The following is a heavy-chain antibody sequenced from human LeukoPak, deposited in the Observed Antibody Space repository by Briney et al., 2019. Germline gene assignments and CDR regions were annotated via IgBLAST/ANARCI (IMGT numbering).Heavy chain of an antibody. V-gene: IGHV4-59*08. CDR2: IYYSGNA. CDR3: ARLYGSGSDFDF. Sequence: SETLSLTCSVAGGSISSQYWSWVRQPPGKGLEWIGCIYYSGNANYNPSLKSRVTISVDTSKNQFSLKMTSVTAADTAVYYCARLYGSGSDFDFWGQGTMVTVSS. CDR1: GGSISSQY. J-gene: IGHJ3*01. D-gene: IGHD3-10*01.